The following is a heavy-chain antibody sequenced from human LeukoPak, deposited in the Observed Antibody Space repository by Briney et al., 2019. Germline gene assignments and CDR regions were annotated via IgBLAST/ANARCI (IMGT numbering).Heavy chain of an antibody. J-gene: IGHJ4*02. CDR3: ARLEGEVGATLFDY. CDR1: GGSISSSSYY. V-gene: IGHV4-39*01. D-gene: IGHD1-26*01. Sequence: SETLSLTCTVSGGSISSSSYYWGWIRQPPGKGLEGIGSIYYSGSTYYNPSLKSRVTISVDTSKNQFSVKLSSVTAADTAVYYCARLEGEVGATLFDYWGQGTLVTVSS. CDR2: IYYSGST.